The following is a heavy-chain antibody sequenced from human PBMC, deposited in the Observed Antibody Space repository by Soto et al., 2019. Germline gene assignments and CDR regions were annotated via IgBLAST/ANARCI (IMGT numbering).Heavy chain of an antibody. Sequence: SETLSLTCTVSGGSISSGDYYWSWIRQPPGKGLEWIGYIYYSGSTYYNPSLKSRVTISVDTSKNQFSLKLRSVTAADTAVYYCARKRLIHPDYYYYGIDVCGQGTPVTVYS. CDR3: ARKRLIHPDYYYYGIDV. CDR1: GGSISSGDYY. V-gene: IGHV4-30-4*01. D-gene: IGHD2-8*01. J-gene: IGHJ6*02. CDR2: IYYSGST.